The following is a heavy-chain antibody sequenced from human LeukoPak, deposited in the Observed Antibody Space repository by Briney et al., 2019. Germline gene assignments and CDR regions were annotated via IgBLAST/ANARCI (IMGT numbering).Heavy chain of an antibody. CDR2: LSGSGDLT. CDR3: ARSTALSMGGFDY. D-gene: IGHD1-26*01. Sequence: GGSLRLSCAASGFTFTTYAMSWVRQAPGKGLEWVSSLSGSGDLTYYADSLRGRFTISRDNSKNTLYLQLNSLRVEDTAVYYCARSTALSMGGFDYWGQGTLVTVSS. CDR1: GFTFTTYA. V-gene: IGHV3-23*01. J-gene: IGHJ4*02.